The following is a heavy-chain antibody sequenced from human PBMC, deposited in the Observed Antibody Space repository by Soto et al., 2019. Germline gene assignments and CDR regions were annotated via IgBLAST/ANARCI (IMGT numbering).Heavy chain of an antibody. V-gene: IGHV3-30-3*01. D-gene: IGHD3-22*01. J-gene: IGHJ4*02. Sequence: QVQLVESGGGVVQPGRSLRLSCAASGFTFSFYAMHWVRQAPGRGLEWVAVISYDGSNKFYADSVKGRFTISSDNSKNTLYLQINSLRAEDTTVYYCAREHYYGSGVYFRYLDYWGQGTLVTVSS. CDR1: GFTFSFYA. CDR2: ISYDGSNK. CDR3: AREHYYGSGVYFRYLDY.